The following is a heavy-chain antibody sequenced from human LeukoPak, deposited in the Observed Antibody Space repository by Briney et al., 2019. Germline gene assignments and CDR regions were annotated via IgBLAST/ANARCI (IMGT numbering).Heavy chain of an antibody. D-gene: IGHD3-10*01. J-gene: IGHJ6*02. CDR2: IYSGGRT. CDR3: ARDFETGGYYYYGMDV. V-gene: IGHV3-53*01. Sequence: GGSPRLSCVASGLTVRSNYMSWVRQAPGKGLEWVSVIYSGGRTYYADAVKGRFTMSRDNSKNTVYLQMNSLTAEDTAVYYCARDFETGGYYYYGMDVWGQGTTVTVSS. CDR1: GLTVRSNY.